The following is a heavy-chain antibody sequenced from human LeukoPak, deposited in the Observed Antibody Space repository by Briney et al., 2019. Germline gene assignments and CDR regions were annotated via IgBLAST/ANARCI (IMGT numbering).Heavy chain of an antibody. D-gene: IGHD6-19*01. CDR3: ARDPESSGWYIDY. CDR1: GLTFSSYA. Sequence: GGSLRLSCAASGLTFSSYAMHWVRQAPGKGLEWVAVIWYDGSNKYYADSVKGRFTISRDNSKNTLYLQMNSLRAEDTAVYYCARDPESSGWYIDYWGQGTLVTVSS. V-gene: IGHV3-33*08. CDR2: IWYDGSNK. J-gene: IGHJ4*02.